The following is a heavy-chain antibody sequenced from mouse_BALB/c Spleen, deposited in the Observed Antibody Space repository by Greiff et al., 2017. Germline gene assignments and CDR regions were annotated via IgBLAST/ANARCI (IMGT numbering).Heavy chain of an antibody. CDR2: IWAGGST. D-gene: IGHD2-4*01. CDR3: ARRGDYLFAY. CDR1: GFSLTSYG. J-gene: IGHJ3*01. V-gene: IGHV2-9*02. Sequence: VMLVESGPGLVAPSQSLSITCTVSGFSLTSYGVHWVRQPPGKGLEWLGVIWAGGSTNYNSALMSRLSISKDNSKSQVFLKMNSLQTDDTAMYYCARRGDYLFAYWGQGTLVTVSA.